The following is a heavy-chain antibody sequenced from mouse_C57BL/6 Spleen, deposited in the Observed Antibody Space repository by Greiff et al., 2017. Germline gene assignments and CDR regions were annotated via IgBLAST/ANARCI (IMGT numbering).Heavy chain of an antibody. Sequence: EVKVVESGEGLVKPGGSLKLSCAASGFTFSSYAMSWVRQTPEKRLEWVAYISSGGDYIYYADTVKGRFTISRDNARNTLYLQMSSLKSEDTAMYYCTRDPGLRRGDYAMDYWGQGTSVTVSS. J-gene: IGHJ4*01. CDR3: TRDPGLRRGDYAMDY. CDR1: GFTFSSYA. CDR2: ISSGGDYI. D-gene: IGHD2-4*01. V-gene: IGHV5-9-1*02.